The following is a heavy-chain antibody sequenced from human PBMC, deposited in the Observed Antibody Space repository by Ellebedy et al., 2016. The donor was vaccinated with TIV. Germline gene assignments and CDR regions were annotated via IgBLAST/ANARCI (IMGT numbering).Heavy chain of an antibody. CDR2: ITHSGST. V-gene: IGHV4-34*01. CDR3: ARGLARDY. J-gene: IGHJ4*02. CDR1: GGSFSGYY. Sequence: MPSETLSLTCAVYGGSFSGYYWSWIPQPPGKGLEWIGEITHSGSTNYNPSLKSRVTISLDTSTNQYSLNLSSVTAADTAVYYCARGLARDYWGQGTLVTVSS.